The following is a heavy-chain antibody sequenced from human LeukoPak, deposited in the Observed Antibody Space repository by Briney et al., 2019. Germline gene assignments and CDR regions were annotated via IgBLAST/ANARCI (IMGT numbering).Heavy chain of an antibody. Sequence: GGSLRLSCAASGFTFSSYGMHWVRQAPGKGLEWVAFIRYDGSNKYYADSVKGRFTISRDNSKNTLYLQMNSLRAEDTAVYYCAKARWGIAAPPPELGYYMDVWGKGTTVTVSS. V-gene: IGHV3-30*02. D-gene: IGHD6-13*01. CDR1: GFTFSSYG. CDR2: IRYDGSNK. J-gene: IGHJ6*03. CDR3: AKARWGIAAPPPELGYYMDV.